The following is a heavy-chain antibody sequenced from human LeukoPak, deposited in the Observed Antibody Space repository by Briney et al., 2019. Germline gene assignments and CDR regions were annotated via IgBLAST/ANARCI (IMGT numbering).Heavy chain of an antibody. D-gene: IGHD3-22*01. V-gene: IGHV3-21*01. J-gene: IGHJ4*02. CDR1: GFTFSSYS. Sequence: GGSLRLSCAASGFTFSSYSMNWVRQAPGKGLEWVSSISSSSSYIYYADSAKGRFTISRDNAKNSLYLQMNSLRAEDTAVYYCAGAPYDSSGYYYYWGQGTLVTVSS. CDR3: AGAPYDSSGYYYY. CDR2: ISSSSSYI.